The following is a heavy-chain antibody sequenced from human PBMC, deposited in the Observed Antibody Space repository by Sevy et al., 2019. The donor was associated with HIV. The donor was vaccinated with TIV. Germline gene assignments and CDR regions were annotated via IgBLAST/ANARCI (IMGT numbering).Heavy chain of an antibody. D-gene: IGHD3-3*01. CDR2: IKAGNGNT. CDR3: ARGMEGIFGVVVGRFDY. Sequence: ASVKVSCKTSGYSFTNYAIHWVRQAPGQRLEWMGWIKAGNGNTKYSQNFEGRVTITRDTSATTANMELSGLTSEDTAVYYCARGMEGIFGVVVGRFDYWGQGSLVTVSS. CDR1: GYSFTNYA. V-gene: IGHV1-3*01. J-gene: IGHJ4*02.